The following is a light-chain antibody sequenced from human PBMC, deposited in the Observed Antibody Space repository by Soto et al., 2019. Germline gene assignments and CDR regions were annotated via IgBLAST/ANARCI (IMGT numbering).Light chain of an antibody. Sequence: DIPMTQSPATLSESVGDRVTITCRASQSISSWLAWYQQKPGKVPKLLIDDASSLESGVPSRFSGSGSGTEFTLTISSLQPDDFATYYCQQYNTYPWTFGQGTKVELK. J-gene: IGKJ1*01. CDR1: QSISSW. CDR3: QQYNTYPWT. CDR2: DAS. V-gene: IGKV1-5*01.